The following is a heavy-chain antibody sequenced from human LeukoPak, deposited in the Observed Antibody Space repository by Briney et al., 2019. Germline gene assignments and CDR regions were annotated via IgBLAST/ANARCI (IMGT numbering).Heavy chain of an antibody. J-gene: IGHJ4*02. CDR3: ARGSAAAGKGYFDY. CDR1: GDSVSSTSAG. V-gene: IGHV6-1*01. Sequence: SQTLSLTCAISGDSVSSTSAGWNWIRQSPSRGLEWLGRTYDRSKWYNDYAVGVKSRITINPDTSKNQFSLQLNSVTPEDTAVYYCARGSAAAGKGYFDYWGQGTLVTVSS. CDR2: TYDRSKWYN. D-gene: IGHD6-13*01.